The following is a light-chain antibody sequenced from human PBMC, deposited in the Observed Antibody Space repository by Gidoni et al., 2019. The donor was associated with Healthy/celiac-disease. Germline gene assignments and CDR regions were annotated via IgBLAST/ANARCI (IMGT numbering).Light chain of an antibody. CDR3: QQYNSYSRT. CDR2: KAS. V-gene: IGKV1-5*03. Sequence: DIQMTQSPSTLSASVGDRVTITCRASQSISSWLAWYQQEPGKAPKLLIYKASSLESGVPSRFSGSGSGTEFTLTISSLQPYDFATYYCQQYNSYSRTFGQGTKVEIK. CDR1: QSISSW. J-gene: IGKJ1*01.